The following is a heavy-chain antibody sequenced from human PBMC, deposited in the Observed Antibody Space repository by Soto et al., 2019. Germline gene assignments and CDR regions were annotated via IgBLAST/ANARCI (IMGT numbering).Heavy chain of an antibody. CDR3: ARDGNSSGWTYYFDY. V-gene: IGHV3-33*01. Sequence: QVQLVESGGGVVQPGRSLRLSCAASGFTFSSYGMHWVRQAPGKGLEWVAVIWYDGSNKYYADSVKGRFTISRDNSKNTLYLQMNILRAEDTAVYYCARDGNSSGWTYYFDYWGQGTLVTVSS. CDR1: GFTFSSYG. D-gene: IGHD6-19*01. CDR2: IWYDGSNK. J-gene: IGHJ4*02.